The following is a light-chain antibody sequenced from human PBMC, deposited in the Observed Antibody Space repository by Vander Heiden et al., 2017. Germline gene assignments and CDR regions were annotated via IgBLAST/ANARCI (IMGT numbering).Light chain of an antibody. CDR1: QSRVYSNGTPL. V-gene: IGKV2-30*01. J-gene: IGKJ4*01. CDR3: MQGTHWPLT. Sequence: DVVMTQSPLSLPVTLGQPASTSCRSSQSRVYSNGTPLLRWFPPTPCPTPVPVLHEVTNRDSWVPDRFSGSGSGTDFTLKSSRVEAEDVGVYYCMQGTHWPLTFGGGTKVEIK. CDR2: EVT.